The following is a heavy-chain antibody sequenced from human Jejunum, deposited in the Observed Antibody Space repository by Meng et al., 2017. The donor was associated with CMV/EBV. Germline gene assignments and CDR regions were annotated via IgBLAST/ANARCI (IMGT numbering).Heavy chain of an antibody. CDR2: ISPSGNI. CDR1: VDSISNYF. J-gene: IGHJ4*02. D-gene: IGHD3-22*01. CDR3: ARGESRGYYYFDY. Sequence: VDRQGSGPGLVGRSEPLSLTCTVSVDSISNYFWSWIRQPAGKKLEWIGRISPSGNINYIPSLKGRVTMSLDTSNNQIFLNLTSVTAADTALYYCARGESRGYYYFDYWGQGILVTVSS. V-gene: IGHV4-4*07.